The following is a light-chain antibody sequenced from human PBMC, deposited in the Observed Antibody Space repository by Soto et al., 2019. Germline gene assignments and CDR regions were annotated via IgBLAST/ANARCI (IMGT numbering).Light chain of an antibody. CDR2: GAS. Sequence: EIVLTQSPGTLSLSPGERATLSCRASQSVSSSYLACYQQKPGQAPRLLIYGASSRATGIPDRFSGSGSGTDFTLTISSLEPEDFAVYYCQQYRSSPLPFGGGTKAEIK. V-gene: IGKV3-20*01. CDR1: QSVSSSY. J-gene: IGKJ4*01. CDR3: QQYRSSPLP.